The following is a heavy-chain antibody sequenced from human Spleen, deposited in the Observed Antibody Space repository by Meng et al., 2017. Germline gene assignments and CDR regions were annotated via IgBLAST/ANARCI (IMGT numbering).Heavy chain of an antibody. Sequence: QVQLVQSGAEVKKPGASVKVSCKASGFTFTNYYIHWVRQAPGQGLEWMGVINPSGGTTIYAQKFQGRVTMTRDMSTSTVYMELSSLRSEDTAVYYCAREDYFLHYFDYWGQGTLVTVSS. J-gene: IGHJ4*02. CDR3: AREDYFLHYFDY. CDR2: INPSGGTT. V-gene: IGHV1-46*01. D-gene: IGHD2/OR15-2a*01. CDR1: GFTFTNYY.